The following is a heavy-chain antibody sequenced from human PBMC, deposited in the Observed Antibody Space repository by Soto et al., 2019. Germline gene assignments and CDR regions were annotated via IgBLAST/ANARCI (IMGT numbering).Heavy chain of an antibody. CDR2: INHTGTT. V-gene: IGHV4-34*01. Sequence: SETLSLTCAVYGGSFNAYYWTWIRQPSNKGLEWIGEINHTGTTNYNPSLKSRVNISVDTSKNQFSLKLSSVTAADTAIYYCARVPGKWFDPWGQGTLVNVS. CDR1: GGSFNAYY. J-gene: IGHJ5*02. CDR3: ARVPGKWFDP.